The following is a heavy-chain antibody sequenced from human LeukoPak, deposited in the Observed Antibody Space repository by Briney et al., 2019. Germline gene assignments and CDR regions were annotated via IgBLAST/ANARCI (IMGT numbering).Heavy chain of an antibody. V-gene: IGHV3-23*01. Sequence: GGSLKLSCAASGFSFSDFGLSWVRQGPGKGLEWVSFISGSGRSTNYADSVKGRFTISRDTSTNTVFLQMSSLRANDTAVYYCARLYYYDSSFVFDAFDIWGQGTMVTVSS. J-gene: IGHJ3*02. CDR3: ARLYYYDSSFVFDAFDI. CDR1: GFSFSDFG. D-gene: IGHD3-22*01. CDR2: ISGSGRST.